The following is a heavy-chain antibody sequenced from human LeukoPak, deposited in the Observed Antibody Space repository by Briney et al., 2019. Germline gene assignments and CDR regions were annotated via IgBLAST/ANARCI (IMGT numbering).Heavy chain of an antibody. J-gene: IGHJ4*02. V-gene: IGHV1-69*13. CDR1: GGTFSRYG. CDR3: AREWNYESSGYFYYY. D-gene: IGHD3-22*01. Sequence: GASVKVPCKASGGTFSRYGISWVRQAPGQGLEWMGGIIPLFGKANYAQKFQGRVTITADESTSTAYMELSSLRSEDTALYYCAREWNYESSGYFYYYWGQGTLVTVSS. CDR2: IIPLFGKA.